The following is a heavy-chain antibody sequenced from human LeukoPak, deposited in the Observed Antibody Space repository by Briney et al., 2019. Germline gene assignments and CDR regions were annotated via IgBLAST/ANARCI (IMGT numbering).Heavy chain of an antibody. V-gene: IGHV3-7*01. CDR3: ARESRGYDILTGKYHRGYYSYYMDV. CDR1: GFTFNSYW. J-gene: IGHJ6*03. Sequence: GGSLRLSCAASGFTFNSYWMSWVRQAPGKGLEWVANIKQDVNEKYNVDSVKGRFTISRDNAKNSLYLQMNRLRDEDTAVYYCARESRGYDILTGKYHRGYYSYYMDVWGKGTTVTVSS. CDR2: IKQDVNEK. D-gene: IGHD3-9*01.